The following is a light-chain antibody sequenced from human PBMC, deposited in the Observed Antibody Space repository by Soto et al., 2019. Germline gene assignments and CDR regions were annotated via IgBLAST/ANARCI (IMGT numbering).Light chain of an antibody. Sequence: EIVLTQSPATLSVSPGERATLSCRTSQSVDSTFAWYQQKPGQAPRLLDYGAFIRAPGFPVRFRGSGSGSEFTLTISSLQSEDGATYYCQQYDKWPYTVGQGTNLEIK. V-gene: IGKV3-15*01. CDR1: QSVDST. CDR2: GAF. J-gene: IGKJ2*01. CDR3: QQYDKWPYT.